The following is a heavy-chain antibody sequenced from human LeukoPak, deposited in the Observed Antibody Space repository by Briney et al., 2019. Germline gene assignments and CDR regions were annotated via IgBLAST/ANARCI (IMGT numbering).Heavy chain of an antibody. V-gene: IGHV3-64*01. J-gene: IGHJ4*02. Sequence: GGSLRLSCAASGFTFSSYAMHWVRQAPGKGLEYVSAISSNGGSTYYANSVKGRFTISRDNSKNTLYLQMGSLRAEDMAVYYYARVYCTNGVCYLDYWGQGTLVTVSS. CDR3: ARVYCTNGVCYLDY. D-gene: IGHD2-8*01. CDR2: ISSNGGST. CDR1: GFTFSSYA.